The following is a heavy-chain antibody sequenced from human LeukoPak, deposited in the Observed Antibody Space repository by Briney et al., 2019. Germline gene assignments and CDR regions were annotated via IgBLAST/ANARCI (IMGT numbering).Heavy chain of an antibody. J-gene: IGHJ4*02. Sequence: PGGSLRLSCAASGFTFSSYGMHWVRQAPGKGLEWVAVISYDGSNKYHADSVKGRFTISRDNSKNTLYLQMNSLRAEDTAVYYCAKDSSYDSSGYYYIPYYFDYWGQGTLVTVSS. V-gene: IGHV3-30*18. CDR2: ISYDGSNK. CDR1: GFTFSSYG. D-gene: IGHD3-22*01. CDR3: AKDSSYDSSGYYYIPYYFDY.